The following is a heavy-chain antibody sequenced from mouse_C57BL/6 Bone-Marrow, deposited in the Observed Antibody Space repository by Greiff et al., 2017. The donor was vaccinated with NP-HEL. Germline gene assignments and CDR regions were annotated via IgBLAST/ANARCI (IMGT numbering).Heavy chain of an antibody. V-gene: IGHV1-80*01. J-gene: IGHJ2*01. CDR1: GYAFSSYW. Sequence: VQLQQSGAELVKPGASVKIFCKASGYAFSSYWMNWVKQRPGKGLEWIGQIYPGDGDTNYNGKFKGKATLTADKSSSTAYMQLSSLTSEDSAVYFCAREFLYDGYDYWGQGTTLTVSS. CDR2: IYPGDGDT. D-gene: IGHD2-3*01. CDR3: AREFLYDGYDY.